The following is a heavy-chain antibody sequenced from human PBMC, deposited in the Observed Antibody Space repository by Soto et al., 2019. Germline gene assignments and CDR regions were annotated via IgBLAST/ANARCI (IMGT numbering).Heavy chain of an antibody. CDR2: ISYDGSNK. CDR1: GFTFSSYG. V-gene: IGHV3-30*18. J-gene: IGHJ4*02. Sequence: GGSLRLSCAASGFTFSSYGMHWVRQAPGKGLEWVAVISYDGSNKYYADSVKGRFTISRDNSKNTLYLQMNSLRAEDTAVYYCAKGRPGYFDYWGQGTLVTVSS. CDR3: AKGRPGYFDY.